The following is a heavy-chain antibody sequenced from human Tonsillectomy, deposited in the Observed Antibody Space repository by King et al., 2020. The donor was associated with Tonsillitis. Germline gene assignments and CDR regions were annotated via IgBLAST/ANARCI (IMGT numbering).Heavy chain of an antibody. D-gene: IGHD6-19*01. V-gene: IGHV3-66*01. CDR2: IYSDGRR. Sequence: VQLVESGGNLVQPGGSLRLSCAASGFTVSSKYMTWVRQAPGKGLEWVSAIYSDGRRYYTDSVRGRFSISRDDSRNTVALEMNDLGVGDTAVYYCARWTGIAVAGHFDYWGQGILVTVSS. CDR3: ARWTGIAVAGHFDY. J-gene: IGHJ4*02. CDR1: GFTVSSKY.